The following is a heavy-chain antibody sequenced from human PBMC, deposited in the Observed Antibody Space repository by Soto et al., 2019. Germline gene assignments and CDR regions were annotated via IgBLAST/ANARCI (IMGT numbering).Heavy chain of an antibody. V-gene: IGHV1-3*01. J-gene: IGHJ6*02. D-gene: IGHD3-3*01. CDR1: GYTFTSYD. CDR3: ASNHLGPTPYGMAV. CDR2: INAGNGNT. Sequence: ASVKVSCKASGYTFTSYDINWVRLATGQGLEWMGWINAGNGNTKYSQKFQGRVTITRDTSASTAYIELSSLRSEDTAVYYCASNHLGPTPYGMAVWGQGTTVTVS.